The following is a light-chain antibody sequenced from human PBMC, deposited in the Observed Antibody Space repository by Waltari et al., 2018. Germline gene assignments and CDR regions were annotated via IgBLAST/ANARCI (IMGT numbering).Light chain of an antibody. V-gene: IGLV1-44*01. CDR3: AAWDDSLNGVV. Sequence: QSVLTQPPSASGTPGQRVTIACSGGRSHIGPNTVSWYHHLPGTAPKLPIYTFNQRPSGVPDRFSGSKSGTSASLVISGLQSEDEADYYCAAWDDSLNGVVFGGGTKVTVL. CDR2: TFN. CDR1: RSHIGPNT. J-gene: IGLJ3*02.